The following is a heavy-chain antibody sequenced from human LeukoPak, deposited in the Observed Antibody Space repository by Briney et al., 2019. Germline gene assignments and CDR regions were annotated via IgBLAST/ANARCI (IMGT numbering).Heavy chain of an antibody. CDR1: GGSISSSSYY. V-gene: IGHV4-39*01. CDR3: ARQEVGAHPLDAFDI. Sequence: SETLSLTCTVSGGSISSSSYYWGWIRQPPGKGLEWIGSIYYSGSTYYNPSLKSRVTISVDTSKNQFSLKLSSVTAADTAVYYCARQEVGAHPLDAFDIWGQGTMVTVSS. CDR2: IYYSGST. D-gene: IGHD1-26*01. J-gene: IGHJ3*02.